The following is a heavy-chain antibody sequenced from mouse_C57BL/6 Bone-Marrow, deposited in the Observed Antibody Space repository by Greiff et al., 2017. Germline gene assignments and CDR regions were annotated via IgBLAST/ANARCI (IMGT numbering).Heavy chain of an antibody. Sequence: QVQLQQPGAELVKPGASVKLSCKASGYTFTSYWMHWVKQRPGQGLEWIGMIHPNSGSTNYNEKFKSKAPLTVDKSSSTAYMQLSSLTSEDSAVYYCARWGYGSSHWYFDVWGTGTTVTVSS. CDR2: IHPNSGST. CDR3: ARWGYGSSHWYFDV. J-gene: IGHJ1*03. CDR1: GYTFTSYW. D-gene: IGHD1-1*01. V-gene: IGHV1-64*01.